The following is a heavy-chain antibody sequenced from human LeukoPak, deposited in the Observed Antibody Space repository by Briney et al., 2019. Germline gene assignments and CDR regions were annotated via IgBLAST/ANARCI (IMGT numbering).Heavy chain of an antibody. D-gene: IGHD6-13*01. V-gene: IGHV1-8*01. CDR3: AMRGIAAAGGWFDP. CDR1: GYTFTSYD. Sequence: ASVKVSCKASGYTFTSYDINWVRQATGQGLEWMGWMNPNSGNTGYAQKFQGRVTMTRNTSISTAYMELSSLRSEDTAVYYCAMRGIAAAGGWFDPWGQGTLVTVSS. CDR2: MNPNSGNT. J-gene: IGHJ5*02.